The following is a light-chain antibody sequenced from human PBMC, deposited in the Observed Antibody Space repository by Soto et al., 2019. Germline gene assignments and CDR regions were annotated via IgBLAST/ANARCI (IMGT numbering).Light chain of an antibody. CDR2: AAS. Sequence: DIQMTQSPSSLSASVGYRFTITCRASQIISNYLNWYQQKPGNAPQLLIYAASSLQSGVPSRFSGSGSGTDFTLTIRSLQPEDFATYYCHQSYSTPPITFGQGTLLEI. CDR3: HQSYSTPPIT. CDR1: QIISNY. J-gene: IGKJ5*01. V-gene: IGKV1-39*01.